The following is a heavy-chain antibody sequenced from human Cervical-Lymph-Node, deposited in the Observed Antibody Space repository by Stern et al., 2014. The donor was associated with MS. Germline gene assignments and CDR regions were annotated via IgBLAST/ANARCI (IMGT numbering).Heavy chain of an antibody. V-gene: IGHV1-69*01. CDR3: AREKSDCSGGSCFSSLDY. CDR2: IIPILDTT. D-gene: IGHD2-15*01. CDR1: GGTFSTHA. Sequence: VQLVESGAEVKKPGSSVKVSCKSSGGTFSTHAISWVRQAPGQGLERLGWIIPILDTTDYAQRFQGRLTIDADESTNTAYMEMRSLTPDDTAVYYCAREKSDCSGGSCFSSLDYWGQGTLVTVSS. J-gene: IGHJ4*02.